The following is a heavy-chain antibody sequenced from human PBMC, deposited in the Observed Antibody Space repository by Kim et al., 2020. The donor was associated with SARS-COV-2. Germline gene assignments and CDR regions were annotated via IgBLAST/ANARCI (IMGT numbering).Heavy chain of an antibody. CDR3: ARGGYSTGYYFQFDY. CDR2: INTGNGNT. D-gene: IGHD3-22*01. V-gene: IGHV1-3*04. J-gene: IGHJ4*02. Sequence: ASVKVSCKASGYTFSYYAIHWVRQAPGQRPESMGWINTGNGNTKYSQTFQGRVTITMETSASTAYMELRSLRSEDTAIFYCARGGYSTGYYFQFDYWGQGTLVTVSS. CDR1: GYTFSYYA.